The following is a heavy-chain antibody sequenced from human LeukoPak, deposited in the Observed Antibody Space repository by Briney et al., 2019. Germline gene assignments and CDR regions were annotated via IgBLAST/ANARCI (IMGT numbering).Heavy chain of an antibody. CDR2: IYYSGST. J-gene: IGHJ5*02. CDR3: ARRPYGMNWFDH. CDR1: GGSISSSSYY. D-gene: IGHD3-16*01. Sequence: KPSETLSLTCTASGGSISSSSYYWGWIRQPPGKGLEWIGSIYYSGSTYYNPSLKSRVTISVDTSKNQFSLKLSSVTAADTAVYYCARRPYGMNWFDHWGQGTLVTVSS. V-gene: IGHV4-39*01.